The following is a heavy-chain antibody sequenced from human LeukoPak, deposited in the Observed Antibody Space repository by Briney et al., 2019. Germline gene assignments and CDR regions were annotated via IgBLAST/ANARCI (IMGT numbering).Heavy chain of an antibody. CDR1: GGSISSYY. CDR3: ARGDLITVAGTVPVSGFDY. CDR2: IYTSGST. D-gene: IGHD6-19*01. J-gene: IGHJ4*02. Sequence: SETLSLTCTVSGGSISSYYWSWIRQPAGKGLEWIGRIYTSGSTDYNPSPESRVTMSVDTSKNQFSLKLSSVTAADTAVYYCARGDLITVAGTVPVSGFDYWGQGTLVTVSS. V-gene: IGHV4-4*07.